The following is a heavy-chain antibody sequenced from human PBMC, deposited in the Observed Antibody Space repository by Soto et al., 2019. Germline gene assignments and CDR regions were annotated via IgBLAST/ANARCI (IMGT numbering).Heavy chain of an antibody. J-gene: IGHJ4*02. Sequence: QVQLVESGGGVVQPGRSLRLSCAASGFTFSSYGMHWVRQAPGKGLEWVAVISYDGSNKYYADSVKGRFTISRDNSKNTLYLQMNSLRAEDTAVYYCAKDTDYGLYYFDYWGQGTLVTVSS. V-gene: IGHV3-30*18. D-gene: IGHD4-17*01. CDR3: AKDTDYGLYYFDY. CDR2: ISYDGSNK. CDR1: GFTFSSYG.